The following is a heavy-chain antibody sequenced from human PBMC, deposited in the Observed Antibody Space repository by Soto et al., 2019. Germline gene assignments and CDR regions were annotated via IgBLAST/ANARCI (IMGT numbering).Heavy chain of an antibody. D-gene: IGHD2-15*01. V-gene: IGHV3-23*01. CDR3: AKGLATPYYFDF. Sequence: EVQLLESGGGLIQPGGSLRLSCAASGFTFSSHAMTWVRQAPGKGLEWVSAISGGGGGIYYADSVKGRFTISRDNSKNTLYLQINSLRVEDTALYYCAKGLATPYYFDFWGLGTLVTVSS. J-gene: IGHJ4*02. CDR2: ISGGGGGI. CDR1: GFTFSSHA.